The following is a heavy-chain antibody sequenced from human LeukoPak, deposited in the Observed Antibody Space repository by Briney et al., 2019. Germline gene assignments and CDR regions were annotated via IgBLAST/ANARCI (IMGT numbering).Heavy chain of an antibody. Sequence: SETLSLTCTVSGGSISSYYWSWIRQPPGKGLEWIGYIYYSGSTNYNPSLKSRVTISVDTSKNQFSLKLSSVTAADTAVYYCAKWRAYTGYDFWGQGILVTVSS. V-gene: IGHV4-59*08. CDR1: GGSISSYY. J-gene: IGHJ4*02. D-gene: IGHD5-12*01. CDR2: IYYSGST. CDR3: AKWRAYTGYDF.